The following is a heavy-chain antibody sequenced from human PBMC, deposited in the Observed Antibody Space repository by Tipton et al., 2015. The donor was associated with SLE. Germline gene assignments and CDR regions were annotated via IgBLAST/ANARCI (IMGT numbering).Heavy chain of an antibody. CDR1: SDSISSYY. D-gene: IGHD3-3*01. Sequence: TLSLTCTVSSDSISSYYWSWIRQPPGKGLQWIGYIHSSGSTKYNPSLKSRVTISFDTSKKRFSLKLTSVTAADTAVYYCARVNDFLLYGMDVWGQGTTVTVSS. CDR3: ARVNDFLLYGMDV. J-gene: IGHJ6*02. CDR2: IHSSGST. V-gene: IGHV4-59*01.